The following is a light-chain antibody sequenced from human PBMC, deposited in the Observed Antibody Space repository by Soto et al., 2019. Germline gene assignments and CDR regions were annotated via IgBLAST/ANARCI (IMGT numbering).Light chain of an antibody. V-gene: IGKV3-20*01. Sequence: EIVLTQSPGTLSLSPGERLTLSCRASQSVTSSYLAWYQHKPGQAPRLLIYGSFTKATGTPDRFSGSGSGTDFTLTISRLEPDDFAVYYCQQYGSSPFTFGPGTKVDIK. CDR1: QSVTSSY. J-gene: IGKJ3*01. CDR3: QQYGSSPFT. CDR2: GSF.